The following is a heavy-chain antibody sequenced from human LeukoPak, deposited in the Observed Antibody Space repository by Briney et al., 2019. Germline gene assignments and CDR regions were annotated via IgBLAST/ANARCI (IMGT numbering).Heavy chain of an antibody. V-gene: IGHV4-34*01. Sequence: SETLSLTCAVYGGSFSGYYWSWIRQPPGKGLEWIGEINHSGSTNYNPSLKSRVTISVDTSKNQFSLKLSSVTAADTAVYYCARHRRVFATLYYYYGMDVWGQGTTVTVSS. CDR2: INHSGST. J-gene: IGHJ6*02. CDR3: ARHRRVFATLYYYYGMDV. CDR1: GGSFSGYY. D-gene: IGHD2-15*01.